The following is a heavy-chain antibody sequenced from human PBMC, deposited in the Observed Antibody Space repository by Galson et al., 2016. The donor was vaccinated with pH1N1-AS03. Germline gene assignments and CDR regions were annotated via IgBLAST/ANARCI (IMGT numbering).Heavy chain of an antibody. Sequence: PALVKPTQTLTLTCTFSGFSLTTSAVGVVWIRQPPGKALEWLALIYWDDDKRYNSSLKSRLTITKDTSKNQVVLTMTNMDPVDTATYYCARTAGWLPDFWGQRTLVTVSS. CDR3: ARTAGWLPDF. CDR1: GFSLTTSAVG. V-gene: IGHV2-5*02. J-gene: IGHJ4*02. CDR2: IYWDDDK. D-gene: IGHD3-9*01.